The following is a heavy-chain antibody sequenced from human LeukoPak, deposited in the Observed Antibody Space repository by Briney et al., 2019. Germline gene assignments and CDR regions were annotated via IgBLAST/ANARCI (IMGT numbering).Heavy chain of an antibody. CDR1: GGSFSGYY. V-gene: IGHV4-34*01. Sequence: SETLSLTCAVYGGSFSGYYWSWIRQPPGKGLEWIGEINHSGSTNYNPSLKSRVTISVDASKNQFSLKLSSVTAADTAVYYCARASVGCSSTSCYSTQFDYWGQGTLVTVSS. J-gene: IGHJ4*02. D-gene: IGHD2-2*01. CDR2: INHSGST. CDR3: ARASVGCSSTSCYSTQFDY.